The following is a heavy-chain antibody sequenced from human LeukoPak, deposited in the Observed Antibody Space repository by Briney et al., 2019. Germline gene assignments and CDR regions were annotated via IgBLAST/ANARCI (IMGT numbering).Heavy chain of an antibody. J-gene: IGHJ4*02. CDR2: INHSGST. CDR1: GGSFSGYY. D-gene: IGHD2-15*01. CDR3: ARGSGDCSGGSCYKWSFDY. V-gene: IGHV4-34*01. Sequence: SETLSLTCAVYGGSFSGYYWSWIRQPPGKGLEWIGEINHSGSTNYNPSLKSRVTISVDTSKNQFSLKLSSVTAADTAVYYWARGSGDCSGGSCYKWSFDYWGQGTLVTVSS.